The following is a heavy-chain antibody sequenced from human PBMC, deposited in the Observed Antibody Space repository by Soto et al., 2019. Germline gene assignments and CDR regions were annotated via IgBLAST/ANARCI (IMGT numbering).Heavy chain of an antibody. Sequence: PGGSLRLSCAASGFTFSSYSMNWVRQAPGKGLEWVSSISSSSSYIYYADSVKGRFTISRDNAKNSLYLQMNGLRAEDTAVYYCARGSHIAAHFDYWGQGTLVTVSS. CDR3: ARGSHIAAHFDY. CDR1: GFTFSSYS. V-gene: IGHV3-21*01. D-gene: IGHD6-6*01. CDR2: ISSSSSYI. J-gene: IGHJ4*02.